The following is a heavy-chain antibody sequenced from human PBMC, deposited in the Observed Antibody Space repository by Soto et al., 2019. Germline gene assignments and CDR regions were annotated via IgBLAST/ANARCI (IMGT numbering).Heavy chain of an antibody. CDR1: GFTFSDQS. CDR3: ARLTRDGYDY. Sequence: EVQLVESGGGLVQPGGSLRLSCAASGFTFSDQSMDWVRQAPGKGLEWVGRTRNKANSYTTEYAASVKGRFTISRDDSKNSLYLQMNSLKTEDTAVYYCARLTRDGYDYWGQGTLVTVSS. V-gene: IGHV3-72*01. J-gene: IGHJ4*02. D-gene: IGHD5-18*01. CDR2: TRNKANSYTT.